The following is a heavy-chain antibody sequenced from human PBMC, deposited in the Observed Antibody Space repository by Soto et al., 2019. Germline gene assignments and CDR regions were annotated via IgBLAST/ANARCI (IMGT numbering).Heavy chain of an antibody. CDR3: TTDPVTMIVVVPSSG. CDR2: IYSGGST. CDR1: GFTVSSHY. V-gene: IGHV3-66*01. D-gene: IGHD3-22*01. Sequence: GGSLRLSCAVSGFTVSSHYMSWVRQAPGKGLEWVSVIYSGGSTYYADSVKGRFTISRDNSKNTLYLQMNSLRAEDTAVYYCTTDPVTMIVVVPSSGWGQGTLVTVSS. J-gene: IGHJ4*02.